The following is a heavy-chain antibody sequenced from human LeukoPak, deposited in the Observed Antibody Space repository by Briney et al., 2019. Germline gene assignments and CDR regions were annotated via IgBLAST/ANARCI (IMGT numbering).Heavy chain of an antibody. CDR3: ARHIAPGYNSGWYFDY. D-gene: IGHD5-12*01. Sequence: GESLKISCKGSGYIFANYWIGWVRQMPGRGLEWMGTIYPGDSDIRYSPSFQGQVTVSADKSISTAYLQWSSLKASDTAMYYCARHIAPGYNSGWYFDYWGQGTLVTVSS. CDR2: IYPGDSDI. J-gene: IGHJ4*02. V-gene: IGHV5-51*01. CDR1: GYIFANYW.